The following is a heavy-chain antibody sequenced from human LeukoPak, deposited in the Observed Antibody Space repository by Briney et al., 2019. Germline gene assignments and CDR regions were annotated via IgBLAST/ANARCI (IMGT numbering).Heavy chain of an antibody. CDR1: GGTFSSYA. V-gene: IGHV1-69*13. D-gene: IGHD2-2*01. Sequence: ASVKVSCKASGGTFSSYAISWVRQAPGQGLEWMGGIIPIFGTANYAQKFQGRVTITADVSTSTAYMELSSLRSEDTAVYYCASSSTSSLLYYGMDVWGQGTTVTVSS. CDR3: ASSSTSSLLYYGMDV. CDR2: IIPIFGTA. J-gene: IGHJ6*02.